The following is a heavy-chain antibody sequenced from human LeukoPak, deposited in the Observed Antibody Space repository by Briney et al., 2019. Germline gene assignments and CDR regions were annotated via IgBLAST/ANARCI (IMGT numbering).Heavy chain of an antibody. V-gene: IGHV3-74*01. J-gene: IGHJ4*02. D-gene: IGHD3-10*01. CDR3: ARRSKDYGSGSYYNVYEGFDY. CDR2: INSDGSST. Sequence: PGGSLRLSCAASGFTFSSYWMHWVRQAPGKGLVWVSRINSDGSSTSYVDSVKGRFTISRDNAKNTLYLQMNSLRAEDTAVYYCARRSKDYGSGSYYNVYEGFDYWGQGTLVTVSS. CDR1: GFTFSSYW.